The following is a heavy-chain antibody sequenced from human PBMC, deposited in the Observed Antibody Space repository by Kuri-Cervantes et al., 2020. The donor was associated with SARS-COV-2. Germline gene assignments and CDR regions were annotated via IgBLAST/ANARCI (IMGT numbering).Heavy chain of an antibody. CDR1: GYTFTGYY. CDR2: ISPNSGGT. Sequence: ASVKVSCKASGYTFTGYYMHWVRQAPGQGLEWMGWISPNSGGTNYAQKFQGRVTMTTDTSTSTAYMELSSLRSEDTAVYYCARANWGSNYYYYMDVWGKGTTVTVSS. CDR3: ARANWGSNYYYYMDV. J-gene: IGHJ6*03. V-gene: IGHV1-2*02. D-gene: IGHD7-27*01.